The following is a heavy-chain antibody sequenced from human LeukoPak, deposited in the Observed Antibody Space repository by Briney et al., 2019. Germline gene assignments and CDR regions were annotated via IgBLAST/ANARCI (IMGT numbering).Heavy chain of an antibody. CDR2: IKHSGST. Sequence: SETLSLTCAVYGGSFSGYYWSWIRQPPGKGLEWIGEIKHSGSTNYNPPLKSRVTISVDTSKNQFSLKLSSVTAADTAVYYCARTGDFWSSGPWGQGTLVTVSS. J-gene: IGHJ5*02. CDR3: ARTGDFWSSGP. V-gene: IGHV4-34*01. D-gene: IGHD3-3*01. CDR1: GGSFSGYY.